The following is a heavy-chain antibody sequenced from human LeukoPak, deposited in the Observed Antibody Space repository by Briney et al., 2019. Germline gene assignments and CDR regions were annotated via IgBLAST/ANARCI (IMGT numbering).Heavy chain of an antibody. Sequence: SVKVSCKASGGTFSSSLISWVRQAPGQGLEWMGGIIPIFGTTKVAQKFWGRVTISADASTSTAYMELSSLRSEDTAVYYCARYLIPGIAAEGYWFDPWGQGTLVTVSS. CDR1: GGTFSSSL. CDR3: ARYLIPGIAAEGYWFDP. D-gene: IGHD6-13*01. V-gene: IGHV1-69*13. J-gene: IGHJ5*02. CDR2: IIPIFGTT.